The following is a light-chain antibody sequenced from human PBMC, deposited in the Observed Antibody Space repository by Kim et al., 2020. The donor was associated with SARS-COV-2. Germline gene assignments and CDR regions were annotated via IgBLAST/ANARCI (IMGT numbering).Light chain of an antibody. CDR1: ELGDKY. CDR3: QAWDSGTAVV. CDR2: QDI. V-gene: IGLV3-1*01. Sequence: SYELTQPPSVSVSPGQTASITCSGDELGDKYVFWYQQKPGQSPVLVVYQDIKRPSGIPERFSASNSGNTATLTISGTQATDEADYYCQAWDSGTAVVFGEGTQLTVL. J-gene: IGLJ3*02.